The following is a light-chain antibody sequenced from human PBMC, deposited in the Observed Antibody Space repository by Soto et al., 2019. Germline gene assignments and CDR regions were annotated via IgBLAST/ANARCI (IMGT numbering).Light chain of an antibody. CDR1: QSSSYK. J-gene: IGKJ1*01. Sequence: DIQMTQSPSTLSASVGDRFTITCRSSQSSSYKLAWYQHKPGKAPKLLIYDASGLQSGVPSRFSGSGSGTEFTLTISSLQPDDFATYYCQQYNSYSPTFGQGTNVDIK. CDR2: DAS. V-gene: IGKV1-5*01. CDR3: QQYNSYSPT.